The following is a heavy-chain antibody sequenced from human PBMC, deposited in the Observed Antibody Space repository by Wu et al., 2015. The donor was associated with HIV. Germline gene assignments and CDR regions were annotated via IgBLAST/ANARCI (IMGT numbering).Heavy chain of an antibody. Sequence: QVQLVQSGAEVKKPGASVKVSCKSSGYTLTGHYIHWVRQAPGQGLEWMGWINPDSGGSDSAQKFKGRVTMTRDTSITTVYMELKRLRSDDTAKYFCVRVAIQVLLGSEEYYMDVWGNGTAVTVSS. D-gene: IGHD5-18*01. CDR3: VRVAIQVLLGSEEYYMDV. J-gene: IGHJ6*03. V-gene: IGHV1-2*02. CDR1: GYTLTGHY. CDR2: INPDSGGS.